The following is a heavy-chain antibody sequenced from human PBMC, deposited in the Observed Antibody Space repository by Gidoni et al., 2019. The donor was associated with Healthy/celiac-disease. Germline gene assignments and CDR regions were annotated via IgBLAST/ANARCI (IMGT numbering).Heavy chain of an antibody. V-gene: IGHV1-69*01. Sequence: QVPLVQSGAEVKKPGSSVKVSCKASGGTFSSYAISWVRQAPGQGLEWMGGVIPIFGTANYAQKFQGRVTITADESTSTAYMELSSLRSEDTAVYYCARPQGSGYWEECSGGSCPVGIYYYGMDVWGQGTTVTVSS. D-gene: IGHD2-15*01. CDR1: GGTFSSYA. CDR3: ARPQGSGYWEECSGGSCPVGIYYYGMDV. J-gene: IGHJ6*02. CDR2: VIPIFGTA.